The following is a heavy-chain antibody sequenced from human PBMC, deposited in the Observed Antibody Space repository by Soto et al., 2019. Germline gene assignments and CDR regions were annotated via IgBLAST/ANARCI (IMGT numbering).Heavy chain of an antibody. V-gene: IGHV1-69*08. J-gene: IGHJ4*02. CDR3: ARDLAITVPAPMGY. CDR2: IIPIVDRA. D-gene: IGHD2-2*01. CDR1: GGTFSTYT. Sequence: QVQLVQSGAEVKKPGSSVRVSCKASGGTFSTYTISWVRQAPGQGLEWMGRIIPIVDRANYAQKFQGRVTITADKSTSTAYMELSSLRSDDTAVYSCARDLAITVPAPMGYWGQGTLVTVSS.